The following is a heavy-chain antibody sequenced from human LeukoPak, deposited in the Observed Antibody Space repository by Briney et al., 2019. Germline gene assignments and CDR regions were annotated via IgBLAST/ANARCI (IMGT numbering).Heavy chain of an antibody. CDR3: ARGGLVSANPYYYYYYMDV. D-gene: IGHD6-6*01. J-gene: IGHJ6*03. Sequence: ASVKVSCKASGYSFTGYYMHWVRQAPGQGLEWMGWINPNSGGTNYAQTFQGRVTMTRDTSISTAYMELSRLSSDDTAVYYCARGGLVSANPYYYYYYMDVWGKGTTATVSS. CDR2: INPNSGGT. CDR1: GYSFTGYY. V-gene: IGHV1-2*02.